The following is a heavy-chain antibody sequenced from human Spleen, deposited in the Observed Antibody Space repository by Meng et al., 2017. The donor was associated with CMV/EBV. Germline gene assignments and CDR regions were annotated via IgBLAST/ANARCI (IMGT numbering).Heavy chain of an antibody. Sequence: FTDYYRHWVRQAPGQGLEWMGWINPNSGGTNYAQKFQGRVTMTRDTSSSTAYMELSRLRSDDTAVYYCARDHGYDILTGYYKLGWFDPWGQGTLVTVSS. V-gene: IGHV1-2*02. CDR2: INPNSGGT. CDR1: FTDYY. D-gene: IGHD3-9*01. J-gene: IGHJ5*02. CDR3: ARDHGYDILTGYYKLGWFDP.